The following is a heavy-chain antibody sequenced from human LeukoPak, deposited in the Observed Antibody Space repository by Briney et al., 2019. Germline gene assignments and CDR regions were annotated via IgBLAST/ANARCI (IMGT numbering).Heavy chain of an antibody. V-gene: IGHV3-21*01. CDR1: GFTFSSYS. CDR3: ARRYLGYCSSTSCYPDY. CDR2: ISSSSSYI. Sequence: GGSLRLSCAASGFTFSSYSMNWVRQAPGKGLEWVSSISSSSSYIYYADSVKGRFTISRDNAKNSLYLQMNSLRAEDTAVYYCARRYLGYCSSTSCYPDYWGQGTLVTVSS. J-gene: IGHJ4*02. D-gene: IGHD2-2*01.